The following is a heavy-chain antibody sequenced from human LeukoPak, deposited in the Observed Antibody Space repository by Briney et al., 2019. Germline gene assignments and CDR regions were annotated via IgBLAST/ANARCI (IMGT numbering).Heavy chain of an antibody. CDR3: ARATAKGNYYHGMDV. J-gene: IGHJ6*04. Sequence: SVKISCKASGGTLWSYAMSWVRQAPGQGPEWMGGIIPMFGTTNYAQKFQGRVTIGADTSTNTAYVEVRGLRSEDTAVYYCARATAKGNYYHGMDVWGKGTTVSVSS. V-gene: IGHV1-69*06. CDR1: GGTLWSYA. D-gene: IGHD2-21*02. CDR2: IIPMFGTT.